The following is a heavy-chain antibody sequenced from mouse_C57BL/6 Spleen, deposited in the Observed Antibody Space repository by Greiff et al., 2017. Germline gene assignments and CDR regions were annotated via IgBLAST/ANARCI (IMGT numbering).Heavy chain of an antibody. V-gene: IGHV1-42*01. Sequence: EVQLQQSGPELVKPGASVKISCKASGYSFTGYYMNWVKQSPEKSLEWIGEINHSTGGTTYNQKFKAKATLTVDKSSRTSYMQLKRLTAEDSAGYYCARASHYDYDEDYYAMDYWGQGTSVTVSS. CDR3: ARASHYDYDEDYYAMDY. D-gene: IGHD2-4*01. J-gene: IGHJ4*01. CDR1: GYSFTGYY. CDR2: INHSTGGT.